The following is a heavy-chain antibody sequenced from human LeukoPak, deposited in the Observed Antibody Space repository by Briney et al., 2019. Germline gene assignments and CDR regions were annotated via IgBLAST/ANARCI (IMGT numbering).Heavy chain of an antibody. V-gene: IGHV1-24*01. CDR2: FDPEDGET. Sequence: GASVKVSCKVSGYTLTGLSMHWVRQAPGKGLEWMGGFDPEDGETIYAQKFQGRVTMTEDTSTDTAYMELSSLRSEDTAVYYCATGGFSAYYYDSSGYYSFDYWGQGTLVTVSS. CDR1: GYTLTGLS. J-gene: IGHJ4*02. CDR3: ATGGFSAYYYDSSGYYSFDY. D-gene: IGHD3-22*01.